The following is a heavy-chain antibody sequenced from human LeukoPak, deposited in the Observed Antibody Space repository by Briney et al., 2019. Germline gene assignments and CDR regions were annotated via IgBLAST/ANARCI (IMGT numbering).Heavy chain of an antibody. CDR3: TTDPQSAMVRGVMIDWFDP. V-gene: IGHV3-15*01. CDR2: VKSKTDGGTT. Sequence: GGSLRLSCAASGFTFSNYWMSWVRQAPGKGLEWVGRVKSKTDGGTTDYAAPVKGRFTISRDDSKNTLYLQMNSLKTEDTAVYYCTTDPQSAMVRGVMIDWFDPWGQGTLVTVSS. D-gene: IGHD3-10*01. CDR1: GFTFSNYW. J-gene: IGHJ5*02.